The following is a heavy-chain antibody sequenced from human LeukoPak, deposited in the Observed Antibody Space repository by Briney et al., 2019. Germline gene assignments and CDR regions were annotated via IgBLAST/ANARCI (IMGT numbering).Heavy chain of an antibody. CDR1: GITLSYYC. CDR3: AREEYGAHYLDY. CDR2: IKQDGSEK. D-gene: IGHD4-17*01. V-gene: IGHV3-7*01. Sequence: GGSLRLSCVGSGITLSYYCMGWARQAPGKGLEWVANIKQDGSEKYYVDSVKGRFTISRDNAKNSLFLQMNSLRAEDTAVHYCAREEYGAHYLDYWGQGILVTVSS. J-gene: IGHJ4*02.